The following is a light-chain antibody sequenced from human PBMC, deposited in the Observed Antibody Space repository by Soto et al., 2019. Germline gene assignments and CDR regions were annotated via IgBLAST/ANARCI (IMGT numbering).Light chain of an antibody. Sequence: IVMTQSPATLSLSPGERATLSCRASQSVSSSYLSWYQQKPGQAPRLLIYGASIRATGIPARFSGSGSGTAFTLTISSLQPEDFAVYYCQQDYHLPWTFGQGTKVEIK. CDR2: GAS. CDR1: QSVSSSY. CDR3: QQDYHLPWT. J-gene: IGKJ1*01. V-gene: IGKV3D-7*01.